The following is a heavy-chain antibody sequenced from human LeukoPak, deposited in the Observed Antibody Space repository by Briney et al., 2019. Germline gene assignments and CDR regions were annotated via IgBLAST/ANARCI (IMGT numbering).Heavy chain of an antibody. Sequence: SETLPLTCAVYGGSFSGYYWSWIRQPPGKGLEWIGEINHSGSTNYNPSLKSRVTISVDTSKNQFSLKLSSVTAADTAVYYCARKLRITIFGVVTYYYYYMDVWGKGTTVTVSS. CDR2: INHSGST. CDR3: ARKLRITIFGVVTYYYYYMDV. J-gene: IGHJ6*03. CDR1: GGSFSGYY. D-gene: IGHD3-3*01. V-gene: IGHV4-34*01.